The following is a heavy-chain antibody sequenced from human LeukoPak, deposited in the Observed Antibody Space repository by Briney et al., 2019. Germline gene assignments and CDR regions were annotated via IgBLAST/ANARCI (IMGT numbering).Heavy chain of an antibody. J-gene: IGHJ4*02. CDR3: ARSRGVSGYDFAY. D-gene: IGHD5-12*01. CDR2: ISYDGSNK. Sequence: GGSLRLSCAASGSTFSSYTMHWVRQAPGKGLEWVALISYDGSNKYYVDSVKGRFTISRDNSKNTLYLQMNSLRIEDPAVYYCARSRGVSGYDFAYWGQGTLVTVSS. CDR1: GSTFSSYT. V-gene: IGHV3-30-3*01.